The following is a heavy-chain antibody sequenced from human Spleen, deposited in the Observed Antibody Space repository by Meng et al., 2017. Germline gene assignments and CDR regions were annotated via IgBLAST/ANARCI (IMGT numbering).Heavy chain of an antibody. CDR2: INHSGST. J-gene: IGHJ4*02. CDR3: ARGPTTMAHDFDY. Sequence: QGRLQPWGAGLFKPSAPLSPTCVVSGGSFSDYYWSWIRQPPGKGLEWIGEINHSGSTNYSPSLESRATISVDTSQNNLSLKLSSVTAADSAVYYCARGPTTMAHDFDYWGQGTLVTVSS. D-gene: IGHD4-11*01. V-gene: IGHV4-34*01. CDR1: GGSFSDYY.